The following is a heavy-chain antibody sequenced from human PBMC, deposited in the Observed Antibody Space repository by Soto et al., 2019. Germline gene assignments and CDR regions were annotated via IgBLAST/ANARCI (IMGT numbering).Heavy chain of an antibody. J-gene: IGHJ6*02. V-gene: IGHV3-72*01. D-gene: IGHD2-2*01. CDR1: GFTFSDHY. CDR3: GRGAYCTSTSCYYYYGMDV. Sequence: GGSLRLSCVASGFTFSDHYMDWVRQAPGKGLEWVGRTRNKVNSYTTEYAASVKGRFTISRDDSKNSLYLQMNSLKTEDTAVYYCGRGAYCTSTSCYYYYGMDVWGQGTTVTV. CDR2: TRNKVNSYTT.